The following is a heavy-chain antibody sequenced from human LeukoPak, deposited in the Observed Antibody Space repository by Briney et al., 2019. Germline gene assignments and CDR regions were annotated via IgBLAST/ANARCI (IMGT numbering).Heavy chain of an antibody. D-gene: IGHD5-24*01. V-gene: IGHV4-59*01. J-gene: IGHJ6*03. Sequence: SETLSLTCTVSGGSISSYYWSWVRQPPGKGLEWIGFVYYTGSTNYSPSLKSRVTISVDTSKNQFSLKLRSVTAADTAVYYCATPTPHGSDPSLYYYYMDVWGKGTTVTIS. CDR2: VYYTGST. CDR3: ATPTPHGSDPSLYYYYMDV. CDR1: GGSISSYY.